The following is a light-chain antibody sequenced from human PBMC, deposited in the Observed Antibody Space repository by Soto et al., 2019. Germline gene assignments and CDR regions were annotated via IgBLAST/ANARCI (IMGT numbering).Light chain of an antibody. J-gene: IGKJ2*01. CDR2: SAS. CDR3: QQTYSMPYT. CDR1: QSITRY. Sequence: DIPMTQSPSSLSASIGDRVTIICRASQSITRYLSRFQHKPGNAPKLLIHSASSLQSGVPSRFSGSGSGTDFTLTISSLQPEDFATYYCQQTYSMPYTFGQGTKLEIK. V-gene: IGKV1-39*01.